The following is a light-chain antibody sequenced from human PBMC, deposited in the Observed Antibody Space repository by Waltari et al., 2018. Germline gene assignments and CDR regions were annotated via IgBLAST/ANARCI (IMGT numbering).Light chain of an antibody. CDR1: QSVLYSSNNKNY. J-gene: IGKJ2*01. V-gene: IGKV4-1*01. Sequence: DIVITQSPDSLALSLGERATINFKSSQSVLYSSNNKNYFAWYQPKTGQPPNLLIYWASTRESGVPDRFRGSGSGTDCTLTISGLQAEDVAVYYCQQYYSPPYTFGQGTKLEIK. CDR3: QQYYSPPYT. CDR2: WAS.